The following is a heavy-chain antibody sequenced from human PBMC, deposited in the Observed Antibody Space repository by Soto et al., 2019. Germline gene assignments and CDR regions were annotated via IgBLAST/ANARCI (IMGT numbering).Heavy chain of an antibody. J-gene: IGHJ4*02. D-gene: IGHD3-10*01. V-gene: IGHV3-74*01. CDR3: TRGPRPISTGTGAY. CDR1: GFIFKMYW. Sequence: GGSLRLSCAASGFIFKMYWMHWVRQSPGKGLVWISRIYNDGTYSDYADSVRGRFSISRDNVNDTLYLQMNNLRAEDSGLYYCTRGPRPISTGTGAYWGQGTQVTVSS. CDR2: IYNDGTYS.